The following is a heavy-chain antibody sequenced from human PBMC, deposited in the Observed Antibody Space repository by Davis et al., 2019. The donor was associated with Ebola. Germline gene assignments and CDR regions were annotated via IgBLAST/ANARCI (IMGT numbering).Heavy chain of an antibody. D-gene: IGHD3-10*01. V-gene: IGHV3-48*02. CDR3: VREWFGETD. CDR1: ELIVSDNY. CDR2: INAGSSRK. J-gene: IGHJ4*02. Sequence: GGSLRLSCAASELIVSDNYMNWVRQAPGKGLEWVSNINAGSSRKSYADSVKGRFTISRDNAKNSLYLQMNSLGDEDTAVYYCVREWFGETDWGQGTLVTVSS.